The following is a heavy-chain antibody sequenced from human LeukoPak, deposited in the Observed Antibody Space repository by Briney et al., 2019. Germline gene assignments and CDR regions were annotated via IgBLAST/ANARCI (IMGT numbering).Heavy chain of an antibody. V-gene: IGHV1-2*02. D-gene: IGHD2-2*02. Sequence: ASVKVSCKASGYTFTGYYMHWVRQAPGQGLEWMGWINPNSGGTNYAQKFQGRVTMTRDTSISTAYMELSRLRSDDTAVYYCAGDQVVPAAIYSRGANWFDPWGQGTLVTVSS. CDR3: AGDQVVPAAIYSRGANWFDP. CDR2: INPNSGGT. J-gene: IGHJ5*02. CDR1: GYTFTGYY.